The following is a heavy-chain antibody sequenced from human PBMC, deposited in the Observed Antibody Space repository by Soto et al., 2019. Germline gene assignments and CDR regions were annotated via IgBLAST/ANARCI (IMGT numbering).Heavy chain of an antibody. Sequence: GGSLRLSCAASGFTFDDYAMHWVRQAPGKGLEWVSGISWNSGSIGYADSVKGRFTISRDNAKNSLYLQMNSLKIEDTAVYYCITDGPDGRAYWGQGTQVTVSS. CDR2: ISWNSGSI. J-gene: IGHJ4*02. V-gene: IGHV3-9*01. CDR1: GFTFDDYA. CDR3: ITDGPDGRAY.